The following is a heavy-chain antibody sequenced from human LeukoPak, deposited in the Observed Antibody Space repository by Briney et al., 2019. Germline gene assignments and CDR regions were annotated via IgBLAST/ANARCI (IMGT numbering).Heavy chain of an antibody. V-gene: IGHV5-51*01. CDR1: GYTFGSNW. CDR3: ARSPLYQSFDY. CDR2: IFPADSDT. Sequence: GASLKISCKGSGYTFGSNWIAWVRQMPGKGVELVGIIFPADSDTRLSTSFQGQVTISVDKSISTAYLQWSSLKASDTAMYYCARSPLYQSFDYWGQGTLVTVSS. J-gene: IGHJ4*02. D-gene: IGHD2-8*01.